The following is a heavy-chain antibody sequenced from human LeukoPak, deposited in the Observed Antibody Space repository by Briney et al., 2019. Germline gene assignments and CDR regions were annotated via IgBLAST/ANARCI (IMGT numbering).Heavy chain of an antibody. CDR2: VNSDSGDT. CDR3: ARDLYSTPHWELGY. J-gene: IGHJ4*02. V-gene: IGHV1-2*06. D-gene: IGHD2-15*01. Sequence: KPGASVKVSCKTSGYTFIGYFIHWVRQAPGQGLEWMGRVNSDSGDTNYAQHVQGSFTMTRDTYITTAYMELSSLTSDDTAVYYCARDLYSTPHWELGYWGLGTLVTVSS. CDR1: GYTFIGYF.